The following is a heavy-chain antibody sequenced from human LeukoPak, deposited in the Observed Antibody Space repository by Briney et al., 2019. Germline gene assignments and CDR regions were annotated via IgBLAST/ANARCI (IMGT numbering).Heavy chain of an antibody. Sequence: GGSLRLSCAASGFTFGSYGMHWVRQAPGKGLEWVAVISYDGSNKYYADSVKGRFTISRDNSKNTLYLQMNSLRAEDTAVYYCAKGPTPIVVVHPFDYWGQGTLDPVSS. CDR2: ISYDGSNK. CDR3: AKGPTPIVVVHPFDY. CDR1: GFTFGSYG. D-gene: IGHD3-22*01. V-gene: IGHV3-30*18. J-gene: IGHJ4*02.